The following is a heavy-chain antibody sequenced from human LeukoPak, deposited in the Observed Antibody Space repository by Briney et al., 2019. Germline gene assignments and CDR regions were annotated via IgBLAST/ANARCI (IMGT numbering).Heavy chain of an antibody. J-gene: IGHJ5*02. CDR3: ARQPRVLRFLEWLLYSWFDP. Sequence: SETLSLTRTVSGGSISSSSYYWGWIRQPPGKGLEWIGSIYYSGSTYYNPSLKSRVTISVDTSKNQFSLKLSSVTAADTAVYYCARQPRVLRFLEWLLYSWFDPWGRGTLVTVSS. V-gene: IGHV4-39*01. CDR1: GGSISSSSYY. D-gene: IGHD3-3*01. CDR2: IYYSGST.